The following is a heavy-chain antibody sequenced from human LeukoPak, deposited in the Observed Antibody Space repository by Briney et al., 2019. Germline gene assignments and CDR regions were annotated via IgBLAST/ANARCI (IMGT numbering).Heavy chain of an antibody. Sequence: SETLSLTCTVSGGSISSSSYYWGWIRQPPGKGLEWIGSIYYSGSTYYNPSLKSRVTISVDTSKNQFSLMLSSVTAADTAVYHCARRVIMSSSWFDPWGQGTLVTVSS. J-gene: IGHJ5*02. CDR2: IYYSGST. CDR3: ARRVIMSSSWFDP. D-gene: IGHD3-10*01. V-gene: IGHV4-39*01. CDR1: GGSISSSSYY.